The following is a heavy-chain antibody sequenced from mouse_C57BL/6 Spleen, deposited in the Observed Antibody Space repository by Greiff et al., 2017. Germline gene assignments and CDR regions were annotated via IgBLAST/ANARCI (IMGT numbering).Heavy chain of an antibody. CDR3: AREGYYGSSYYWYFDV. Sequence: VQLQQSGAELVKPGASVKISCKASGYAFSSYWMNWVKQRPGTGLEWIGQIYPGDGDTNYNGKFKGKATLTADKSSSTAYMQLSSLTSEDSAVYFCAREGYYGSSYYWYFDVWGTGTTVTVSS. J-gene: IGHJ1*03. D-gene: IGHD1-1*01. V-gene: IGHV1-80*01. CDR2: IYPGDGDT. CDR1: GYAFSSYW.